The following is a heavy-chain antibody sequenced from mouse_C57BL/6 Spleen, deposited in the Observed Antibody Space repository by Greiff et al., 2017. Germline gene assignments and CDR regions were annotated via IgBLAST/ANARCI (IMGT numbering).Heavy chain of an antibody. J-gene: IGHJ2*01. CDR1: GYSITSGYY. V-gene: IGHV3-6*01. Sequence: EVKLQESGPGLVKPSQSLSLTCSVTGYSITSGYYWNWIRQFPGNKLEWMGYISYDGSNNYNPSLKNRISITRDTSKNQFFLKLNSVTTEDTATYDCAREKATVVGNYFDYWGQGTTLTVSS. CDR2: ISYDGSN. CDR3: AREKATVVGNYFDY. D-gene: IGHD1-1*01.